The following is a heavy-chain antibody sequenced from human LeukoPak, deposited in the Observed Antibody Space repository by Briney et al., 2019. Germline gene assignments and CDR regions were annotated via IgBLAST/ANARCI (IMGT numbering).Heavy chain of an antibody. V-gene: IGHV3-30*03. J-gene: IGHJ4*02. CDR1: GFTFSSYG. D-gene: IGHD3-10*01. CDR3: ARGSKDPWFGELSDFDY. CDR2: ISYDGSNK. Sequence: GGSLRLSCAASGFTFSSYGMHWVRQAPGKGLEWVAVISYDGSNKYYADSVKGRFTISRDNSKNTLYLQMNSLRAEDTAVYYCARGSKDPWFGELSDFDYWGQGTLVTVYS.